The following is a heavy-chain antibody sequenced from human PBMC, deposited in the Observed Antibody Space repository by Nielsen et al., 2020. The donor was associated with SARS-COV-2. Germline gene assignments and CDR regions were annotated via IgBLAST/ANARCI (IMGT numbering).Heavy chain of an antibody. D-gene: IGHD4-23*01. V-gene: IGHV5-10-1*01. Sequence: GGSLRLSCKGSGYSFTSYWISWVRQMPGKGLEWMGRIDPSDSYTNYSPSFQGHVTISADKSISTAYLQWSSLKASDTAMYYCASLPDDYGGNFFGMDVWGQGTTVTVSS. CDR3: ASLPDDYGGNFFGMDV. CDR2: IDPSDSYT. CDR1: GYSFTSYW. J-gene: IGHJ6*02.